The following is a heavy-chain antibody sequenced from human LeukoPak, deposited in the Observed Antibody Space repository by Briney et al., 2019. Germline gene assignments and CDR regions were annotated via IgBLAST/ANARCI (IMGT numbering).Heavy chain of an antibody. J-gene: IGHJ3*02. Sequence: GGSLRLSCAASGFTFSNYGMHWVRQAPGKGLEGVADIWYDGSNGYYADSVKGRFTISRDNSKNTLYLQMNSLRAEDTAVYYCARPLSIVGATIGAFDIWGQGTMVTVSS. D-gene: IGHD1-26*01. V-gene: IGHV3-33*01. CDR2: IWYDGSNG. CDR1: GFTFSNYG. CDR3: ARPLSIVGATIGAFDI.